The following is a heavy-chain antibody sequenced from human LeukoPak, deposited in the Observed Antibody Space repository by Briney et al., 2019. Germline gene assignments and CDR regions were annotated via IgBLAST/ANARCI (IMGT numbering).Heavy chain of an antibody. CDR2: IYYSGST. V-gene: IGHV4-59*01. J-gene: IGHJ5*02. CDR1: GGFISSYY. CDR3: ARNAPVDYDFWSGFRANWFDP. D-gene: IGHD3-3*01. Sequence: SETLSLTCTVSGGFISSYYWSWIRQPPGKGLEWIGYIYYSGSTNYNPSLKSRVTISVDTSKNQFYLKLSSVTAADTAVYYCARNAPVDYDFWSGFRANWFDPWGQGTLVTVSS.